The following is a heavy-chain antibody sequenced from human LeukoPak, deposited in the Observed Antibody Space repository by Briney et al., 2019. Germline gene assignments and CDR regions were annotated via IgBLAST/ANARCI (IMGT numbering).Heavy chain of an antibody. J-gene: IGHJ4*02. V-gene: IGHV3-7*01. Sequence: PTGGPLRLSCVAAVFTFRTDWMSWVRQAPGKGPEWVASIKDDGSEVYYVDSVRGRFTISRDNAKNSLYLQMNSLRAEDTAVYYCAREWNWGQGSLVTVSS. CDR2: IKDDGSEV. CDR1: VFTFRTDW. CDR3: AREWN.